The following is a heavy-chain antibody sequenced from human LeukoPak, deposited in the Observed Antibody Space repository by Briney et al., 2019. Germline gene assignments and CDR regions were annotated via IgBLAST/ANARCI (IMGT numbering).Heavy chain of an antibody. CDR1: GYYFTSYW. Sequence: GESLKISCQGSGYYFTSYWIGWVRQMPEQGLEWMGMIYPGDSDTRYSPSFQGQVTISADKSIRTAYLQWSSLKASDTAMFYCARVNTSIGHAFDYWGQGTLVTVSS. D-gene: IGHD3/OR15-3a*01. CDR3: ARVNTSIGHAFDY. J-gene: IGHJ4*02. V-gene: IGHV5-51*01. CDR2: IYPGDSDT.